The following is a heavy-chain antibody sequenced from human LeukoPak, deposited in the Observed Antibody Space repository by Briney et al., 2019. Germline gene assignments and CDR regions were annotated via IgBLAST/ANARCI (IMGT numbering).Heavy chain of an antibody. J-gene: IGHJ4*02. CDR2: ISGSGYST. D-gene: IGHD3-22*01. Sequence: GGSLRLSCAASGFTFSSYGMSWVRQAPGKGLEWVSGISGSGYSTYYGDSVKGRFTISRDNAKNSLYVQMNSLRAEDTAVYYCARDDDYYDSSGYYYDYFDYWGQGTLVTVSS. V-gene: IGHV3-48*04. CDR1: GFTFSSYG. CDR3: ARDDDYYDSSGYYYDYFDY.